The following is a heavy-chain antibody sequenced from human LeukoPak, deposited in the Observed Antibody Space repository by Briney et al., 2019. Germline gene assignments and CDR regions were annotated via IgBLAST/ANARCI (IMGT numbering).Heavy chain of an antibody. CDR3: ARGEGYSSSWYRDYYYYYMDV. Sequence: SETLSLTCTVSGGSISSYYWSWIRQPPGKGLEWIGYIYYSGSTNYNPSLKSRVTISVDTSKNQFSLKLSSVTAADTAVYYCARGEGYSSSWYRDYYYYYMDVWGKGTTVTVSS. CDR1: GGSISSYY. D-gene: IGHD6-13*01. J-gene: IGHJ6*03. V-gene: IGHV4-59*01. CDR2: IYYSGST.